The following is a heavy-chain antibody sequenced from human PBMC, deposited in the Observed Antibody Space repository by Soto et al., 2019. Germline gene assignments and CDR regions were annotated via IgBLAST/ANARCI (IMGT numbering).Heavy chain of an antibody. J-gene: IGHJ4*02. CDR2: ISKGGDTT. CDR1: GFTFSEYY. D-gene: IGHD3-22*01. V-gene: IGHV3-11*01. CDR3: VKDSSGYSDLFDY. Sequence: QVQLEESGGALVKPGGSLRLSCETSGFTFSEYYMSWVRQAPGRGLEWISYISKGGDTTHYADSVRGRFTISRDNAKSSLYLQMNSLRVEDTAVYYCVKDSSGYSDLFDYWGQGTLVNVSS.